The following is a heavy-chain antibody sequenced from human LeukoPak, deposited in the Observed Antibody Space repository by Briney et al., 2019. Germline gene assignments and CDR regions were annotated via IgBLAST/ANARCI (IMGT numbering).Heavy chain of an antibody. D-gene: IGHD5-18*01. Sequence: PGGSLRLSCAASGFTFSSYWMHWVRQAPGKGLVWVSRINTDGTNTGYADSVKGRFTISRDNAKNTLYLQMNSLRAEDTATYYCARDLDGYRSGDGAWGQGTLVTVSS. CDR1: GFTFSSYW. CDR2: INTDGTNT. V-gene: IGHV3-74*01. CDR3: ARDLDGYRSGDGA. J-gene: IGHJ5*02.